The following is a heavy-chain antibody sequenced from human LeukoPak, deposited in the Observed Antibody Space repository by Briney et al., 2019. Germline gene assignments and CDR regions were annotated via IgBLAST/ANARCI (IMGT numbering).Heavy chain of an antibody. CDR2: ISAYNGNT. J-gene: IGHJ4*02. Sequence: ASVKVSRKASGYTFTDYSMHWVRQAPGQGLEWMGWISAYNGNTNYAQKLQGRVTMTTDTSTSTAYMELRSLRSDDTAVYYCARDRSGRGFYGSGSYYSLEYWGQGTLVTVSS. V-gene: IGHV1-18*04. CDR1: GYTFTDYS. CDR3: ARDRSGRGFYGSGSYYSLEY. D-gene: IGHD3-10*01.